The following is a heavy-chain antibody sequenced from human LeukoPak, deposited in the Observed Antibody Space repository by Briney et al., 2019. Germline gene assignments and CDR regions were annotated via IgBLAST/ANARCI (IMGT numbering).Heavy chain of an antibody. D-gene: IGHD3-22*01. V-gene: IGHV3-30*18. CDR2: ISHDGMNK. CDR1: GFTFSKYD. Sequence: GGSLRLSCSASGFTFSKYDMHWVRQAPGKGLEWLAVISHDGMNKRYVDSVKGRFSVSRDNSKNTLYLQMNSLRAEDTAVYYCAKDRNYYDSRGSDYWGQGTLVTVSS. J-gene: IGHJ4*02. CDR3: AKDRNYYDSRGSDY.